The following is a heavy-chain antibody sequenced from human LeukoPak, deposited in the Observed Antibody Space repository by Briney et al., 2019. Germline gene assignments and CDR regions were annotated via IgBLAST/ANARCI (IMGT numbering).Heavy chain of an antibody. CDR3: ARAYSSRTFDY. V-gene: IGHV3-53*01. CDR2: IYGGGST. CDR1: GFTVSNNY. D-gene: IGHD6-13*01. J-gene: IGHJ4*02. Sequence: PGGSLRLSCAASGFTVSNNYMRLVRQAPGKGLEWVSVIYGGGSTYYADSVKGRFTISRDNSKNTLYLQMNSLRAEDTAVYYCARAYSSRTFDYWGQGTLVTVSS.